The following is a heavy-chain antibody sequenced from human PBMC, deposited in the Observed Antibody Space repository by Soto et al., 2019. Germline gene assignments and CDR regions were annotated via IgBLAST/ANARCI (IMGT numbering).Heavy chain of an antibody. CDR1: GFTFTSSA. D-gene: IGHD6-13*01. Sequence: QMQLVQSGPEVKKPGTSVKVSCKASGFTFTSSAMQWVRQARGQRLEWIGWIVVGSGNTNYAQKFQERVTITRDMSTSTAHMEMSSRRSDDTAVYYCAAPRPSSSWYGLGGMDVWGQGTTVTVSS. CDR3: AAPRPSSSWYGLGGMDV. J-gene: IGHJ6*02. CDR2: IVVGSGNT. V-gene: IGHV1-58*02.